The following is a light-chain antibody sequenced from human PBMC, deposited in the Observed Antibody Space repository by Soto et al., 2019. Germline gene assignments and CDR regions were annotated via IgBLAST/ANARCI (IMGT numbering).Light chain of an antibody. CDR1: SSDIGGYNY. J-gene: IGLJ2*01. CDR2: DVS. V-gene: IGLV2-14*01. Sequence: QSVLTQPASVSGSPGQSITSSCTGTSSDIGGYNYVSWYQQHPGKAPKLMIYDVSKRPSGVSNRFAGSKSGNTASLTIEGLQADDGADYYCSSYTSSATLVVFGGGTKVTVL. CDR3: SSYTSSATLVV.